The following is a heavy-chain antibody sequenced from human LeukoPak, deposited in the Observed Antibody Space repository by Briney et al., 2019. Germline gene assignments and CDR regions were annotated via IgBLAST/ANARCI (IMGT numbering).Heavy chain of an antibody. D-gene: IGHD3-10*01. CDR2: IYYSGST. CDR1: GGSISSYY. Sequence: SETLSLTCTVSGGSISSYYWSWIRQPPGKGLEWIGYIYYSGSTNYNPSLKSRVTISVDTSKNQFSLKLSSVTAADTAVYYCAGDLSYYTYDYWGQGTLVTVSS. CDR3: AGDLSYYTYDY. J-gene: IGHJ4*02. V-gene: IGHV4-59*01.